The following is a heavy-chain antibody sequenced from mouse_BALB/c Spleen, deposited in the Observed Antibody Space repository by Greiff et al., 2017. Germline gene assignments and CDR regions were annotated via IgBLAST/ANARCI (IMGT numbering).Heavy chain of an antibody. J-gene: IGHJ2*01. CDR2: IYPSDSYT. CDR1: GYTFTSYW. V-gene: IGHV1-69*02. CDR3: TRGNYYGSSSGY. D-gene: IGHD1-1*01. Sequence: QVQLQQSGPELVRPGASVKLSCKASGYTFTSYWINWVKQRPGQGLEWIGNIYPSDSYTNYNQKFKDKATLTVDKSSSTAYMQLSSPTSEDSAVYYCTRGNYYGSSSGYWGQGTTLTVSS.